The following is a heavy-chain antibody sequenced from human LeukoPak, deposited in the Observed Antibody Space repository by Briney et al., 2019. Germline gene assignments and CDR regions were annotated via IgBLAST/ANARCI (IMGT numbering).Heavy chain of an antibody. CDR3: ARGSRSACSGGSCYSGQ. V-gene: IGHV1-69*01. Sequence: SVKVSCKASGGTFSSYAISWVRQAPEQGLEWMGGIIPIFGTANYAQKFQGRVTITADESTSTAYMELSSLRSEDTAVYYCARGSRSACSGGSCYSGQWGQGTLVTVSS. J-gene: IGHJ4*02. CDR2: IIPIFGTA. D-gene: IGHD2-15*01. CDR1: GGTFSSYA.